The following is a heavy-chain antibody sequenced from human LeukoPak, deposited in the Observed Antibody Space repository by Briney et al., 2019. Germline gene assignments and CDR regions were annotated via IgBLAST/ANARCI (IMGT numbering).Heavy chain of an antibody. V-gene: IGHV4-39*01. Sequence: SETLSLTCTVSGGSISSSSSYWGWIRQPPGKGLEWIGSIYYSGSTYYNPSLKSRVTTSVDTSKNQFSLKLSSVTAADTAVYYCARQNPAIPSGSMDVWGQGTTVTVSS. CDR1: GGSISSSSSY. CDR2: IYYSGST. CDR3: ARQNPAIPSGSMDV. D-gene: IGHD6-25*01. J-gene: IGHJ6*02.